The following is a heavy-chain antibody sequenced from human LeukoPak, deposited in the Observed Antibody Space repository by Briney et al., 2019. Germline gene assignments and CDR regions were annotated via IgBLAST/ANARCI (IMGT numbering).Heavy chain of an antibody. V-gene: IGHV1-2*02. Sequence: ASVKVSCKASGYTFTGYYMHWVRQAPGQGLEWMGWINANSGGTNYAQKFQGRVTMTRDTSISTAYMELSRLRSDDTAVYYCARQLPQKRRLRSWWFDPWGQGTLVTVSS. J-gene: IGHJ5*02. D-gene: IGHD1-1*01. CDR3: ARQLPQKRRLRSWWFDP. CDR1: GYTFTGYY. CDR2: INANSGGT.